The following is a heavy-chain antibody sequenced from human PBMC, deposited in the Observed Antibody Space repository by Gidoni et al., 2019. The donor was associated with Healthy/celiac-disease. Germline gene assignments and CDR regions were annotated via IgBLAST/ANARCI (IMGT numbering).Heavy chain of an antibody. V-gene: IGHV1-69*01. Sequence: QLQLLQSGAEAMKPGSSEKVFCKASGGSIISYAISWVRQAPGHGMEWMGGIIPIFGKANYAQKFQGRVTITADESTSTAYMELSSLRSEDTAVYYCARDSPAYSSGFASPYYFDYWGQGTLVTVSS. D-gene: IGHD6-19*01. CDR3: ARDSPAYSSGFASPYYFDY. CDR1: GGSIISYA. J-gene: IGHJ4*02. CDR2: IIPIFGKA.